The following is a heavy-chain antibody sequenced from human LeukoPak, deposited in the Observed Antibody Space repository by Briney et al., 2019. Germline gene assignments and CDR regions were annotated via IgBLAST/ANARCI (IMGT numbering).Heavy chain of an antibody. Sequence: GGSLRLTCAASGFTVSSNHMSWVRQAPGQGLEWVSVIYIGGTIHYADSVKGRFTISRDNSQNTVYLEMNSLRAEDTAVYYCARDGENHYYDYWGQGTLVTVST. CDR3: ARDGENHYYDY. J-gene: IGHJ4*02. CDR2: IYIGGTI. V-gene: IGHV3-66*01. CDR1: GFTVSSNH. D-gene: IGHD7-27*01.